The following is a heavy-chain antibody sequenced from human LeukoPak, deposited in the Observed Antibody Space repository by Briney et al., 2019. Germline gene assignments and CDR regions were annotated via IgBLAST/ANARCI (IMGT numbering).Heavy chain of an antibody. CDR2: IYHSGST. D-gene: IGHD1-7*01. CDR1: GGSISSSHW. Sequence: PSETLSLTCAVSGGSISSSHWWTWVRQPPGKGLERIGEIYHSGSTDYNPSLKSRVTISIDKSKNEFSLKLTSVTAADTAVYYCARDQTTRSWYFDNWGQGTLVTVSS. J-gene: IGHJ4*02. CDR3: ARDQTTRSWYFDN. V-gene: IGHV4-4*02.